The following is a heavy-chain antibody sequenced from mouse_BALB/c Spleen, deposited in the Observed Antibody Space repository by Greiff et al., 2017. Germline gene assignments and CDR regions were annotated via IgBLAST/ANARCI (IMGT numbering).Heavy chain of an antibody. D-gene: IGHD2-4*01. J-gene: IGHJ2*01. V-gene: IGHV5-12-1*01. CDR3: ARPPSTMITRTYFDY. CDR2: ISSGGGST. Sequence: EVKLMESGGGLVKPGGSLKLSCAASGFAFSSYDMSWVRQTPEKRLEWVAYISSGGGSTYYPDTVKGRFTISRDNAKNTLYLQMSSLKSEDTAMYYCARPPSTMITRTYFDYWGQGTTLTVSS. CDR1: GFAFSSYD.